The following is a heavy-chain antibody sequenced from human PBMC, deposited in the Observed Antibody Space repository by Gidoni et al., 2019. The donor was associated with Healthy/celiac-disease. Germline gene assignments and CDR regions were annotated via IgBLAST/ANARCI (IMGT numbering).Heavy chain of an antibody. V-gene: IGHV3-7*01. CDR3: AREFDDILTRFDP. CDR1: SRYW. CDR2: IKQDGSEK. Sequence: SRYWMSWVRQAPGKGLEWVANIKQDGSEKYYVDSVKGRFTISRDNAKNSLYLQMNSLRAEDTAVYYCAREFDDILTRFDPWGQGTLVTVSS. J-gene: IGHJ5*02. D-gene: IGHD3-9*01.